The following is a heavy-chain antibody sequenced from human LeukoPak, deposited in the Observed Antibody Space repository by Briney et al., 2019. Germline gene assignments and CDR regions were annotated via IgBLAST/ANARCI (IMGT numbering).Heavy chain of an antibody. CDR1: GFTFSSYS. D-gene: IGHD6-13*01. J-gene: IGHJ4*02. V-gene: IGHV3-21*04. CDR2: ISSSSSYI. CDR3: AKGDRIAAAGTFDY. Sequence: PGGSLRLSCAASGFTFSSYSMNWVRQAPGKGLEWVSSISSSSSYIYYADSVKGRFTISRDNSKSTLYLQMNSLRAEDTAVYYCAKGDRIAAAGTFDYWGQGTLVTVSS.